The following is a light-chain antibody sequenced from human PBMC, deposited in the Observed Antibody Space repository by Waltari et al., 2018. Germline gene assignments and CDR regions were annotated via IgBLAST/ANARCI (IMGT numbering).Light chain of an antibody. CDR1: QTVAHTY. Sequence: DIVVTQSPGALSLFPGERATLPCRPSQTVAHTYLAWFQQRPGQAPRLLIYGASNRAAGIPDRFSGSGAGTDFTLTISRLEPEDFEVYYCQQYADPPYTFGPGTKVDFK. V-gene: IGKV3-20*01. J-gene: IGKJ3*01. CDR2: GAS. CDR3: QQYADPPYT.